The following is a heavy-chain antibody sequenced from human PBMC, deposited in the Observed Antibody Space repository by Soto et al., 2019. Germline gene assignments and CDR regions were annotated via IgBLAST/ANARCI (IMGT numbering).Heavy chain of an antibody. CDR3: ARLPMDISGWTPSFDY. D-gene: IGHD6-19*01. CDR1: GYTFTSYY. CDR2: INPSGGST. V-gene: IGHV1-46*03. J-gene: IGHJ4*02. Sequence: ASVKVSCKASGYTFTSYYMHWVRQAPGQGLEWMGIINPSGGSTSYAQKFQGRVTMTRDTSTSTVYMELSSLRSEDTAVYYCARLPMDISGWTPSFDYWGQGTLVTVSS.